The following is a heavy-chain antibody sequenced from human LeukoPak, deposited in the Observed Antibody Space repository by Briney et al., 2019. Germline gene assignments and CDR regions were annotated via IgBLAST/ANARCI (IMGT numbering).Heavy chain of an antibody. D-gene: IGHD1-26*01. J-gene: IGHJ4*02. Sequence: PGGTLRLSCAASGFTFSSYSRNWVRQPPGKGLEWVSSISSSRSYIYYADSVKGRFTISRDNAKNSVYLQMNSLRAEDTAVYYCARGSRVGATTDYDYWGQGSLVTVSS. CDR2: ISSSRSYI. CDR1: GFTFSSYS. CDR3: ARGSRVGATTDYDY. V-gene: IGHV3-21*01.